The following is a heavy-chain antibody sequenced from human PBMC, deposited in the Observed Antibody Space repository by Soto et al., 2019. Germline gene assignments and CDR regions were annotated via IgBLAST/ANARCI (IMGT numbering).Heavy chain of an antibody. CDR2: IIPILGIA. Sequence: ASVKVSCKASGGTFSSYTISWVRQAPGQGLEWMGRIIPILGIANYAQKFQGRVTITADKSTSTAYMELSSLRSEDTAVYYCARELRQQLSLMDVWGQGTTVTVSS. J-gene: IGHJ6*02. V-gene: IGHV1-69*04. D-gene: IGHD6-13*01. CDR3: ARELRQQLSLMDV. CDR1: GGTFSSYT.